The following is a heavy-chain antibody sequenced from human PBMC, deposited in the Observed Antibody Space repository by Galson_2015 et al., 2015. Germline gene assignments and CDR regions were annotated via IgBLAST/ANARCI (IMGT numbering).Heavy chain of an antibody. CDR2: ISVYNGNT. Sequence: SVKVSCKASGYTFSTYSITWVRQVPGQGLERMGWISVYNGNTNYAQKLQDRVTMTTDTSTSTAYMELRSLRSDDSAVYYCARAYSGWTRGVDYWGQGTLVTVSS. CDR1: GYTFSTYS. CDR3: ARAYSGWTRGVDY. V-gene: IGHV1-18*01. D-gene: IGHD6-19*01. J-gene: IGHJ4*02.